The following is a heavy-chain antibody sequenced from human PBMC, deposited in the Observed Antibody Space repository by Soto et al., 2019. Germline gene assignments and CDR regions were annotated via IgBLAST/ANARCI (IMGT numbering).Heavy chain of an antibody. V-gene: IGHV4-39*01. Sequence: SETLSLTCTVSGGSISSSSYYWGWIRQPPGKGLEWIGSIYYSGSTYYNPSLKSRVTISVDTSKNQFSLRLSSVTAADTAVYYCASLRTILAGYRDLYYGMDVWGQGTTVTVSS. CDR1: GGSISSSSYY. CDR2: IYYSGST. CDR3: ASLRTILAGYRDLYYGMDV. J-gene: IGHJ6*02. D-gene: IGHD3-9*01.